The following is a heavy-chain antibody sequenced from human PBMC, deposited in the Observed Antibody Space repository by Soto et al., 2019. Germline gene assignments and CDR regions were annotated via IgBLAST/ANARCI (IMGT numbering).Heavy chain of an antibody. CDR3: ATHYSSRGSYYYCGVDV. CDR2: TIPIFGTA. J-gene: IGHJ6*02. D-gene: IGHD4-4*01. CDR1: GGTFSSYA. V-gene: IGHV1-69*12. Sequence: QVQLVQSGAEVKKPGSSVKVSCKASGGTFSSYAISWVRQAPGQGLEWMGGTIPIFGTADYAQKFQGRVTITADESTSTAYMELSSLRSEDTAVYYCATHYSSRGSYYYCGVDVWGPGTTVTVSS.